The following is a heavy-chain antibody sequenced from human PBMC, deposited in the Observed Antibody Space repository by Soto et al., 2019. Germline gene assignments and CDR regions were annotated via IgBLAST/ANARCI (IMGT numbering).Heavy chain of an antibody. J-gene: IGHJ4*02. Sequence: QVYLVQSGAEVKKPGSSVKISCKASGGIFSSNTINWVRQAAGQGLEWMGGIIPLFGTANYAEKFQGRVTITADKSTKTAYMELTRLRSEDTAGYYCESNAACGGDCYAVDSGGQGTLVTVSS. D-gene: IGHD2-21*02. CDR2: IIPLFGTA. CDR3: ESNAACGGDCYAVDS. V-gene: IGHV1-69*06. CDR1: GGIFSSNT.